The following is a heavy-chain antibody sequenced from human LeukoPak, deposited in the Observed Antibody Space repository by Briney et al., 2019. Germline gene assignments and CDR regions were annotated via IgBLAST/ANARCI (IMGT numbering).Heavy chain of an antibody. CDR3: ARGRYDFWSGYNYWFDP. D-gene: IGHD3-3*01. CDR1: GGSXSGYY. J-gene: IGHJ5*02. Sequence: LSLTXXXYGGSXSGYYWSWIRQPPGKGLEWIGEINHSGSTNYNPSLKSRVTISVDTSKNQFSLKLSSVTAADTAVYYRARGRYDFWSGYNYWFDPWGQGTLVTVSS. CDR2: INHSGST. V-gene: IGHV4-34*01.